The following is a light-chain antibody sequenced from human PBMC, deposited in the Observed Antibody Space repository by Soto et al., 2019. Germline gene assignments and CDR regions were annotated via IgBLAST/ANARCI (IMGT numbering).Light chain of an antibody. CDR3: QQYNTWWT. CDR2: DAS. CDR1: QSISTW. V-gene: IGKV1-5*01. J-gene: IGKJ1*01. Sequence: DIQMTQSPSTVSASVGDGVTITCRASQSISTWLAWYQQKPGKAPKLLIYDASTLESGVPSGFSGSGSGTEFTLTISSLQPDDFAAYYCQQYNTWWTFGQGTKVEIK.